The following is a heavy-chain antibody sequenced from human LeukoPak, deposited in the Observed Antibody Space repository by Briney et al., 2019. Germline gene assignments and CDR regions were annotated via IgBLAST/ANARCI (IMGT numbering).Heavy chain of an antibody. V-gene: IGHV5-51*01. CDR1: GYSFTSYW. Sequence: GEALKISCRGSGYSFTSYWIGWVRQTPGEGLGWRGVIYPGDSRTRSNPSFERQVTISADKSINTAYLQWSSLKASDTAMYYCACREFYSPWPGPWGQGTLVTVSS. CDR3: ACREFYSPWPGP. J-gene: IGHJ5*02. CDR2: IYPGDSRT. D-gene: IGHD5-18*01.